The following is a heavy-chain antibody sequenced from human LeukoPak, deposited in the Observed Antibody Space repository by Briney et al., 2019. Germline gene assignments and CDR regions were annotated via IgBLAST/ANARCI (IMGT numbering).Heavy chain of an antibody. J-gene: IGHJ4*02. CDR1: GYTFTGYY. Sequence: ASVNVSCKASGYTFTGYYMHWVRQAPGQGLEWMGWINPNSGGTNYAQKFQGRVTMTRDTSISTAYMELSRLRSDDTAVYYCARTARRAVAVPPALFYWGQGTLVTVSS. CDR2: INPNSGGT. CDR3: ARTARRAVAVPPALFY. V-gene: IGHV1-2*02. D-gene: IGHD6-19*01.